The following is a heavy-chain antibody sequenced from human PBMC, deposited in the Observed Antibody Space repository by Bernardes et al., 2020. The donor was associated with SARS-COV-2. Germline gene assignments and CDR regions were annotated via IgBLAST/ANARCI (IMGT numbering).Heavy chain of an antibody. CDR1: GFTFSSYS. CDR3: ARDNFMGTEYSSSPLGMDV. V-gene: IGHV3-21*01. J-gene: IGHJ6*02. CDR2: ISSSSSYI. D-gene: IGHD6-13*01. Sequence: GGSLRLSCAASGFTFSSYSMNWVRQAPGKGLEWVSSISSSSSYIYYADSVKGRFTISRDNAKNSLYLQMNSLRAEDTAVYYCARDNFMGTEYSSSPLGMDVWGQGTTVTVS.